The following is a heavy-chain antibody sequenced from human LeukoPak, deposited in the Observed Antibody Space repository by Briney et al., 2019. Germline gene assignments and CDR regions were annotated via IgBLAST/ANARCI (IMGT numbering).Heavy chain of an antibody. CDR3: ALTMKGTTRQFHS. J-gene: IGHJ4*02. Sequence: GGSLRLSCAASGFTFGIYAMSWVRQAPGKGLEWFSVITNTGGHPYSADSVKGRFAISRVNAKNPLYLQMSGLRAQDSALYSSALTMKGTTRQFHSCGEGRLVTVS. V-gene: IGHV3-23*01. CDR2: ITNTGGHP. D-gene: IGHD1-7*01. CDR1: GFTFGIYA.